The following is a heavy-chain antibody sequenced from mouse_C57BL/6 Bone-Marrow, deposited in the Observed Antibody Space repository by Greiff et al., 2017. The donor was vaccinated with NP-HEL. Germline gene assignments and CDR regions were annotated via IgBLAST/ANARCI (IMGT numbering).Heavy chain of an antibody. V-gene: IGHV14-4*01. D-gene: IGHD2-12*01. J-gene: IGHJ1*03. CDR1: GFNIKDDY. Sequence: EVKLQESGAELVRPGASVKLSCTASGFNIKDDYMHWVKQRPEQGLEWIGWIDPENGDTEYASKFQGKATITADTSSNTAYLQLSSLTSEDTAVYYCTTEGDYSWYFDVWGTGTTVTVSS. CDR3: TTEGDYSWYFDV. CDR2: IDPENGDT.